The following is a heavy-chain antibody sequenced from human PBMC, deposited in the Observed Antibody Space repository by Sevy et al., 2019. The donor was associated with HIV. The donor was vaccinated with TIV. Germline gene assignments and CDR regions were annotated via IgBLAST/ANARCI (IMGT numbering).Heavy chain of an antibody. CDR3: STSRDLVWSTSFSHTFDY. D-gene: IGHD2-2*01. CDR1: GYTFTNYY. CDR2: INPNSGGT. V-gene: IGHV1-2*06. Sequence: ASVKVSCKASGYTFTNYYMHWVRQAPGQGLEWMGRINPNSGGTNYAQKFQGRVTMTRDTSIITAYMELSRLRSDDTAMYYCSTSRDLVWSTSFSHTFDYWGQGTLVTVSS. J-gene: IGHJ4*02.